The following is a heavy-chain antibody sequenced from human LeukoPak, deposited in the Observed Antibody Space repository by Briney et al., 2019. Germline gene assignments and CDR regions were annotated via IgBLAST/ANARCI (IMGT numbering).Heavy chain of an antibody. CDR1: GFIFRNYA. J-gene: IGHJ4*02. D-gene: IGHD1-1*01. V-gene: IGHV3-23*01. CDR3: AKESGAISAPPYDY. CDR2: ISDNGGGT. Sequence: GGSLRLSCVASGFIFRNYAMSWVRQAPGEGLEWVSGISDNGGGTYYADSLKGRFTISRDNSKNMLYLQMNSLRAEDTAVYYCAKESGAISAPPYDYWGRGILVTASS.